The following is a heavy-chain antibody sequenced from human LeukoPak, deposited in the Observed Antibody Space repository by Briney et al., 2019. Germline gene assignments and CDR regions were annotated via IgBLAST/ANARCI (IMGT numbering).Heavy chain of an antibody. V-gene: IGHV4-30-4*08. J-gene: IGHJ4*02. CDR3: ARGALYDFWSGYYIDY. Sequence: SQTLSLTCTVSGGSISSGDYYWSWIRQPPGKGLEWIGYIYYSGSTYYNPSLKSRVTISVDTSRNQFSLKLSSVTAADTAVYYCARGALYDFWSGYYIDYWGREPWSPSPQ. CDR1: GGSISSGDYY. D-gene: IGHD3-3*01. CDR2: IYYSGST.